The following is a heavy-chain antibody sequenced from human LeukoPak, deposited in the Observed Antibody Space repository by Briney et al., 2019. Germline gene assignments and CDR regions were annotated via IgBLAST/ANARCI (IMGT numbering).Heavy chain of an antibody. CDR1: GYTFTGYY. CDR3: ARGGYGSGAPLDAFDI. V-gene: IGHV1-2*02. CDR2: INPNSGGT. D-gene: IGHD3-10*01. J-gene: IGHJ3*02. Sequence: GASVKVSCKASGYTFTGYYMHWVRQAPGQGLEWMGWINPNSGGTNYAQKFQGRVTMTRDTSISTAYMELSRLRSDDTAVYYCARGGYGSGAPLDAFDIWGQGTMVTVSS.